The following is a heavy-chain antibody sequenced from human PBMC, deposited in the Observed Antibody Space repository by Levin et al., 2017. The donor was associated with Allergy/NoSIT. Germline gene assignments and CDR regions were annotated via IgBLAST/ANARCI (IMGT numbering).Heavy chain of an antibody. CDR1: GYTFTGYY. D-gene: IGHD2-2*02. CDR2: INPNSGGT. CDR3: AREGYCSSTSCYSWFDP. J-gene: IGHJ5*02. Sequence: AASVKVSCKASGYTFTGYYMHWVRQAPGQGLEWMGWINPNSGGTNYAQKFQGRVTMTRDTSISTAYMELSRLRSDDTAVYYCAREGYCSSTSCYSWFDPWGQGTLVTVSS. V-gene: IGHV1-2*02.